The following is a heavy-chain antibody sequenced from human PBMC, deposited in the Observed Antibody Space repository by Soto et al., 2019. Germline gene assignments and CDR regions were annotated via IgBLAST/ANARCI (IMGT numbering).Heavy chain of an antibody. D-gene: IGHD6-19*01. CDR2: IYSGGST. J-gene: IGHJ4*02. V-gene: IGHV3-66*01. CDR1: GFTVGSNY. CDR3: ARSWAVAGSYDY. Sequence: EVQLVESGGGLVQPGGSLRLSCAASGFTVGSNYMNWVRQAPGKGLEWVSVIYSGGSTYYAKSVKGRFTISRDNSKHTLYLQMNSLRAEVTAVYYCARSWAVAGSYDYWGQGTLVTVSS.